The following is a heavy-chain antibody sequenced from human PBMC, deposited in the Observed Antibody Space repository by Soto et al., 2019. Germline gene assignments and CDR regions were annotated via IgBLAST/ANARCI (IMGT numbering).Heavy chain of an antibody. Sequence: EVQLVESGGGLVQPGGSLRLSCEASGFTFRNYDMHWVRQGTGKGLAWVSGISAAGDPDYADSVEGRFTISRENAQNSFCLQMNSLRVGDTAVYYCARTDRDFYGLDVWGQGTTVIVSS. CDR3: ARTDRDFYGLDV. CDR1: GFTFRNYD. J-gene: IGHJ6*02. CDR2: ISAAGDP. V-gene: IGHV3-13*05.